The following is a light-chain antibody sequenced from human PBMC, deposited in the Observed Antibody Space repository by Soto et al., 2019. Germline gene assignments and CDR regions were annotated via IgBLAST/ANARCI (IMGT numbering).Light chain of an antibody. J-gene: IGKJ4*01. CDR2: GAS. Sequence: EIVMTQSPATLSVSPGERATLSCRASQTVNNNLAWYQQKPGQAPRLLISGASARATGIPARFSGSGSGTEFTLTISSLQSEDFAVYYGQQYNNWPLTFGGGTKVEIK. CDR1: QTVNNN. CDR3: QQYNNWPLT. V-gene: IGKV3-15*01.